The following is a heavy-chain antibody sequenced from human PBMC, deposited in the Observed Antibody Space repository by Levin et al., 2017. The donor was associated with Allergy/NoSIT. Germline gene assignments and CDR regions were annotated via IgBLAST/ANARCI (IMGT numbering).Heavy chain of an antibody. V-gene: IGHV4-30-2*01. Sequence: SQTLSLTCAVSGGSISSAGYSWSWIRQPPGKGLEWIGYSYHSGSTSYNPSLKSRVTISVDRSKNQISLKLSSVTAADTAMYYCARDLDSGSSAWFDPWGQGTLVTVSS. J-gene: IGHJ5*02. CDR1: GGSISSAGYS. CDR3: ARDLDSGSSAWFDP. CDR2: SYHSGST. D-gene: IGHD3-10*01.